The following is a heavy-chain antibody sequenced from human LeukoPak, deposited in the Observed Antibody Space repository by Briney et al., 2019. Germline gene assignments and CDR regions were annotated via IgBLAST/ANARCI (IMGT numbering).Heavy chain of an antibody. J-gene: IGHJ4*02. V-gene: IGHV3-30*03. Sequence: GGSLRLSCAASGFTFSSYGMHWVRQAPGKGLEWVAVMSYDGSNKYYADSVKGRFTISRDNSKNTPYLQMNSLRAEDTAVYYCARNWGNWGQGTLVTVSS. CDR2: MSYDGSNK. D-gene: IGHD7-27*01. CDR1: GFTFSSYG. CDR3: ARNWGN.